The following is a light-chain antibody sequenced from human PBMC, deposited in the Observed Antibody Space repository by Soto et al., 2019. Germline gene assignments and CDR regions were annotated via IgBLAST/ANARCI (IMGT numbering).Light chain of an antibody. J-gene: IGLJ2*01. CDR1: SGSVSTSYY. V-gene: IGLV8-61*01. Sequence: QAVVTQEPSFSVSPGGTVTLTCGLSSGSVSTSYYPSWYQQTPGQAPRTLIYNTYTRSSGVPDRFSASILGDKAALTITGAQADDESDYYCVLYMGSGISVFGGGTKLTLL. CDR3: VLYMGSGISV. CDR2: NTY.